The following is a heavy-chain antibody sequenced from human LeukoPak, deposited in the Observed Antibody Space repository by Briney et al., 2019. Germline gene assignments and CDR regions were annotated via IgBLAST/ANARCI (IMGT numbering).Heavy chain of an antibody. D-gene: IGHD5-18*01. V-gene: IGHV3-30-3*01. CDR1: GFTFSSYA. CDR3: AREGRGYSYGIVDY. Sequence: GGSLRLSCAASGFTFSSYAMHWVRQAPGKGLEWVAVISYDGSNKYYADSVKGRFTISRDNSKNTLYLQTNSLRAEDTAVYYCAREGRGYSYGIVDYWGQGTLVTVSS. CDR2: ISYDGSNK. J-gene: IGHJ4*02.